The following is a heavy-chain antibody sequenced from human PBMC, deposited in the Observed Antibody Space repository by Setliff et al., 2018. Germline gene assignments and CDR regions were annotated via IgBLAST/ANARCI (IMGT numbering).Heavy chain of an antibody. J-gene: IGHJ2*01. CDR1: GFTFSDYY. Sequence: HGESLKISCAASGFTFSDYYMSWIRQAPGKGLEWVSYISSSSSTIYYADSVKGRFTISRDNAKNSLYLQMNSLRAEDTAVYYCARDLVKDIVVVVWYFDLWGRGTLVTVSS. CDR3: ARDLVKDIVVVVWYFDL. CDR2: ISSSSSTI. V-gene: IGHV3-11*04. D-gene: IGHD2-15*01.